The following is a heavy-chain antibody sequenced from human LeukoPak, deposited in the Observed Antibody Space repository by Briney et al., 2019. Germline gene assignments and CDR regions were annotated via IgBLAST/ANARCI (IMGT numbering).Heavy chain of an antibody. CDR2: IKQGGNEK. CDR1: GFTFSSYW. CDR3: ARDVGPWASGSYYYDY. V-gene: IGHV3-7*01. Sequence: QPGGSLRLSCAASGFTFSSYWMSWVRQAPGKGLEWVANIKQGGNEKKYVDSVKGRFTISRDNAKNSLYPQVNSLRAEDTAVYYCARDVGPWASGSYYYDYWGQGTLVTVSS. D-gene: IGHD3-10*01. J-gene: IGHJ4*02.